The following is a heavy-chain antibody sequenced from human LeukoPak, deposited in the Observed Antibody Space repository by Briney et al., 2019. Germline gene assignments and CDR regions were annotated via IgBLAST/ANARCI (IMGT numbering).Heavy chain of an antibody. V-gene: IGHV5-51*01. CDR1: GYSFTSYW. J-gene: IGHJ4*02. Sequence: GESLKISCKGSGYSFTSYWFAWVRQLPGKGLEWKGVIYPGDSDTRYSPSFQGQVTISADKSISTAYVQWSSLKASDTAMYYCARQSGSSWPDYWGQGTLVTVSS. CDR3: ARQSGSSWPDY. CDR2: IYPGDSDT. D-gene: IGHD6-13*01.